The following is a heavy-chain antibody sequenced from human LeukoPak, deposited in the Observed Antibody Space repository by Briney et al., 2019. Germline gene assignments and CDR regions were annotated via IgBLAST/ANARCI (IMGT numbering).Heavy chain of an antibody. J-gene: IGHJ5*02. V-gene: IGHV3-74*01. D-gene: IGHD6-13*01. CDR2: INSDGSST. Sequence: PGGSLRLSCAASGFTFSSYWMHWVRQAPGKGLVWVSRINSDGSSTSYADSVKGRFTISRDNAKNSLYLQMNSLRAEDTAVYYCARLRWQQLSRNWFDPWGQGTLVTVSA. CDR1: GFTFSSYW. CDR3: ARLRWQQLSRNWFDP.